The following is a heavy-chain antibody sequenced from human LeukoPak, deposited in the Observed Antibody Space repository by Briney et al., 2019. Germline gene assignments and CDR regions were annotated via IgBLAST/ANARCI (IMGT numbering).Heavy chain of an antibody. J-gene: IGHJ3*02. V-gene: IGHV4-39*01. D-gene: IGHD3-16*01. CDR2: ISYSGSS. Sequence: TSETLSLTCTVSGGSISSSNYYWGWIRQPPGKGLEWIGSISYSGSSYYNPSLKSRFTMSVDTSVNQFSLKLSSVTAADTAVYYCARFVTASAAFDIWGQGTMVTVSS. CDR3: ARFVTASAAFDI. CDR1: GGSISSSNYY.